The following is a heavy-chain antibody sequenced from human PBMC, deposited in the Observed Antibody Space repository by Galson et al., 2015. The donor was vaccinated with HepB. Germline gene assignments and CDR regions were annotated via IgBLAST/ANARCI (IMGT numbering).Heavy chain of an antibody. CDR2: IWYDGSNK. V-gene: IGHV3-33*06. Sequence: SLRLSCAASGFTFSSYGMHWVRQAPGKGLEWVAVIWYDGSNKYYADSVKGRFTISRDNSKNTLYLQMNSLRAEDTAVYYCAKHSAEELLGYYYHYMDVWGKGTTVTVSS. J-gene: IGHJ6*03. CDR1: GFTFSSYG. CDR3: AKHSAEELLGYYYHYMDV. D-gene: IGHD1-26*01.